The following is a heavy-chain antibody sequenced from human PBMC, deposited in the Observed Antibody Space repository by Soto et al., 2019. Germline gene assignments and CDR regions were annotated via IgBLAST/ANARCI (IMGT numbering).Heavy chain of an antibody. V-gene: IGHV4-59*01. D-gene: IGHD3-3*01. CDR2: IYYSGST. CDR1: GGSISSYH. J-gene: IGHJ5*02. Sequence: ETLSLTCTVSGGSISSYHWSWIRQPPGKGLEWIGYIYYSGSTNYNPSLKSRVTISVDTSKNQFSLKLSSVTAADTAVYYCARDRSPTRPYYDFWSGYPATNNWFDPWGQGTLVTVSS. CDR3: ARDRSPTRPYYDFWSGYPATNNWFDP.